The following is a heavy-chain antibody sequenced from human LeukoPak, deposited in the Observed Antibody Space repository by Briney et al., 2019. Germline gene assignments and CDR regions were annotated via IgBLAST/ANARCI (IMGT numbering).Heavy chain of an antibody. CDR3: ARDLRSPSDTNIAIDY. J-gene: IGHJ4*02. Sequence: GGSLRLSCAASGFTFSSYWTHWVRHTPGKGLVWVSRINSDGSSTVSADSVKGRFTISRDKARKTLYLQMNSLRAEDTAVYYCARDLRSPSDTNIAIDYWGQGTLVTVSS. CDR1: GFTFSSYW. CDR2: INSDGSST. V-gene: IGHV3-74*01.